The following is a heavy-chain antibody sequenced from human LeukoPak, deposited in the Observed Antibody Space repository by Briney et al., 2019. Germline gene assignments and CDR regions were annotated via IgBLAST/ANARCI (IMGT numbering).Heavy chain of an antibody. V-gene: IGHV4-59*01. CDR2: IYYSGST. CDR1: GGSISSYY. J-gene: IGHJ6*03. Sequence: KPSETLSLTCTVSGGSISSYYWSWIRQPPGKGLEWIGYIYYSGSTNYNPSLKSRVTISVDMSKNQFSLKLSSVTAADTAVYYCAATVSPHHYYYYYMDVWGKGTTVTVSS. D-gene: IGHD4-11*01. CDR3: AATVSPHHYYYYYMDV.